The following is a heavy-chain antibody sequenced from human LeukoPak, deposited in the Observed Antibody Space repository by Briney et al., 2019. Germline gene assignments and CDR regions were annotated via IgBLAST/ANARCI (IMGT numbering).Heavy chain of an antibody. CDR2: IYPGDSDT. CDR1: GYSFTSYW. J-gene: IGHJ6*03. CDR3: ARAQYRRGYYYYYMDV. V-gene: IGHV5-51*01. D-gene: IGHD5-18*01. Sequence: GESLKISCKGSGYSFTSYWTGSLRQMPRKSLKWMVIIYPGDSDTRCSPSFQGQVTISADKSISAAYLQWSSLKASDTAMYYCARAQYRRGYYYYYMDVWGKGTTVTVSS.